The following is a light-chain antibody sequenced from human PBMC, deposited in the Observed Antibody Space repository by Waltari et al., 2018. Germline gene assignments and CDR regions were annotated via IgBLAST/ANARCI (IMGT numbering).Light chain of an antibody. Sequence: DIQMTQSPSTLSASVGDRFTITCRASQSISNWLAWYQQKPGKAPKRLIYKASTLESGVPSRFSGSGSGTEFTLTISSLQPDDFATYYGQQYNSYSLLTFGGGTKVEIK. V-gene: IGKV1-5*03. J-gene: IGKJ4*01. CDR3: QQYNSYSLLT. CDR1: QSISNW. CDR2: KAS.